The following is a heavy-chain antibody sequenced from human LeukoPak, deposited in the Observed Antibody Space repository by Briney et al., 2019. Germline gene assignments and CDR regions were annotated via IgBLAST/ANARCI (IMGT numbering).Heavy chain of an antibody. CDR2: IKTIGEGQTT. V-gene: IGHV3-15*01. CDR3: MSDLDN. J-gene: IGHJ4*02. CDR1: GFRFSEAW. Sequence: PGGSLRLSCATSGFRFSEAWMTWVRQRPGKGLEWVGRIKTIGEGQTTDYASPVKGRFIISRVDSDNTVYLEMETLKTEDTAAYYCMSDLDNWGQGTLVTVSS.